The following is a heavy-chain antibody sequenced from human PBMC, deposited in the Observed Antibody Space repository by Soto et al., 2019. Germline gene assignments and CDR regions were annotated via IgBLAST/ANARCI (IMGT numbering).Heavy chain of an antibody. V-gene: IGHV4-30-4*01. D-gene: IGHD5-18*01. J-gene: IGHJ4*02. CDR1: GGSISSGDYY. Sequence: SETLSLTCTVSGGSISSGDYYWSWIRQPPGKGLEWIGYIYHSGSTNYNPSLKSRVTISVDTSKNQFSLKLSSVTAADTAVYYCARHRYSYGVYYFDYWGQGTLVTVSS. CDR3: ARHRYSYGVYYFDY. CDR2: IYHSGST.